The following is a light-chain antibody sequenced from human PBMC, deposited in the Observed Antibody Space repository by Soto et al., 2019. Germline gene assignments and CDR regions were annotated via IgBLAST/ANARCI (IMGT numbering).Light chain of an antibody. Sequence: QSVLTQPASVSGSPGQSITISCTGTNSDLGTYNLVSWYQQHPGKAPKTIIYEVTKRPSGVSKRFSGYKSGNTASLTISGLQAEDEADYYCCSYVGSNIFYVFGTGTKVTVL. CDR2: EVT. J-gene: IGLJ1*01. CDR1: NSDLGTYNL. V-gene: IGLV2-23*02. CDR3: CSYVGSNIFYV.